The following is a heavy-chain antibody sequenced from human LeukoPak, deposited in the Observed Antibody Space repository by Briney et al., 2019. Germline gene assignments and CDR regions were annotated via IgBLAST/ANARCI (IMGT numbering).Heavy chain of an antibody. Sequence: GGSLRLSCAASGFTVSSNYMSWVRQAPGKGLEWVSVIDSGGSTYYADSVKGRFTISRDNSKNTLYLQMNSLRAEDTAVYYCASTSPGWSSGWYALLWGQGTMVTVSS. CDR1: GFTVSSNY. D-gene: IGHD6-19*01. CDR3: ASTSPGWSSGWYALL. CDR2: IDSGGST. J-gene: IGHJ3*01. V-gene: IGHV3-66*01.